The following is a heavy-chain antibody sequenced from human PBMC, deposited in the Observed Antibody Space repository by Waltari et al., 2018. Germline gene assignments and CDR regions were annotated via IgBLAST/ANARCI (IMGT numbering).Heavy chain of an antibody. V-gene: IGHV5-51*01. D-gene: IGHD1-7*01. CDR2: ISPGDSDT. Sequence: EVQLVQSGAEVKKPGESLKISCKGSGYSFTSYWIGWVRQMPGKGLECMGVISPGDSDTRYSTSFQGQCTISADKSISTAYRQWSSLKASDTAMYYCASLKKLELPARLWGQGTLVTVSS. J-gene: IGHJ4*02. CDR1: GYSFTSYW. CDR3: ASLKKLELPARL.